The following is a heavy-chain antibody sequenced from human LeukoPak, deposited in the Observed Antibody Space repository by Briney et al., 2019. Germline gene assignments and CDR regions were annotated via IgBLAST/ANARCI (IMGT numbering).Heavy chain of an antibody. Sequence: SETLSLTCTVSGGSIDSYYWTWIRQPPGKGLEWIGYIYNSGSTKYNPSLKSRVTISVDTSKNQVSLRLTSVTAADTAVYYCARGVHYDILTGSWRYYGLDVWGQGTTVTVSS. CDR1: GGSIDSYY. D-gene: IGHD3-9*01. V-gene: IGHV4-59*01. J-gene: IGHJ6*02. CDR3: ARGVHYDILTGSWRYYGLDV. CDR2: IYNSGST.